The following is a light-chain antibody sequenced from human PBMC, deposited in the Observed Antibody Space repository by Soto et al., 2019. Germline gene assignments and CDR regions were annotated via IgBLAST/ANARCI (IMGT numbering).Light chain of an antibody. CDR2: DAS. CDR3: QQRSNWPLT. J-gene: IGKJ4*02. Sequence: LPLAPSTRPLPPGPCASLSCRASQSVSSYLAWYQQKPGQAPRLLIYDASSRATGIPARFSGSGSGTDFTLTISSLEPEDFAVYYCQQRSNWPLTFGGGTKVDIK. V-gene: IGKV3-11*01. CDR1: QSVSSY.